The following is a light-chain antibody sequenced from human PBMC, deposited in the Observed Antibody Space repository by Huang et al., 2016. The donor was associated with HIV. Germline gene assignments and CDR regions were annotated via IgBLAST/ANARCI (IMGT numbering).Light chain of an antibody. J-gene: IGKJ3*01. CDR1: QGIANH. CDR2: AAS. CDR3: QKYNSAPRT. V-gene: IGKV1-27*01. Sequence: DIQMTQSPSSLSASVGDRVTISCRASQGIANHLAWYEQRPVKDPKLLIYAASALQSGVPSRFSGSGSGTEFTLTISSLQPEDVATYFCQKYNSAPRTFGPGTKVEIK.